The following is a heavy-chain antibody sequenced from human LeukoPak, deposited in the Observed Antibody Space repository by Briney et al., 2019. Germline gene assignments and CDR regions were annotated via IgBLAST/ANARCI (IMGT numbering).Heavy chain of an antibody. CDR3: ARVGCSSTSCANYYFDY. CDR1: GYTFTGYY. Sequence: ASVKVSCKASGYTFTGYYMHWVRQAPGQGLEWMGWINPNSGGTNYAEDFQGWVTMTRDTSINTAYMELSRLRSDDTAVYYCARVGCSSTSCANYYFDYWGQGTLVTVSS. CDR2: INPNSGGT. V-gene: IGHV1-2*04. J-gene: IGHJ4*02. D-gene: IGHD2-2*01.